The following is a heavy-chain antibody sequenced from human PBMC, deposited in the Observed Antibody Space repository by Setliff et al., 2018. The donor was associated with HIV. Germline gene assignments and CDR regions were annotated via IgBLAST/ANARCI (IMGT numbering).Heavy chain of an antibody. J-gene: IGHJ4*02. Sequence: SVKVSCKASGDTFNNCAVTWVRQAPGQGLEWMGGSIPLFGTTNYAQKFQGRVTLTTDELMKTAYMELSSLRSDDTAVYYCARRGLPRTLDYWGQGTLVTVSS. CDR3: ARRGLPRTLDY. V-gene: IGHV1-69*05. CDR2: SIPLFGTT. CDR1: GDTFNNCA.